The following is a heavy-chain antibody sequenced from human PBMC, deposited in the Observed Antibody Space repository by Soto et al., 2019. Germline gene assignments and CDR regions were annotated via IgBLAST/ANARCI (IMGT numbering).Heavy chain of an antibody. CDR2: ISAGGSNT. V-gene: IGHV3-23*01. CDR1: GFSFSNYA. D-gene: IGHD2-2*01. CDR3: ARDRSYCSSTSCASHYYGMDV. J-gene: IGHJ6*02. Sequence: GGSLRLSCAASGFSFSNYAMNWVRQAPGKGLEWVSAISAGGSNTNYADSVKGRFTISSDNSKNTLYLQMNGLRADDTAVYYCARDRSYCSSTSCASHYYGMDVWGQGTTVTVSS.